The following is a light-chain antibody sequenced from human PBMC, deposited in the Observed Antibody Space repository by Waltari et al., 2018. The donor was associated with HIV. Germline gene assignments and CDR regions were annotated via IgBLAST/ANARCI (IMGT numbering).Light chain of an antibody. J-gene: IGLJ1*01. CDR1: RAVIVGSSF. CDR3: CSVVGSNSDV. CDR2: DVT. V-gene: IGLV2-11*01. Sequence: QSALTHPRSVSLSPGQSVTLSCARSRAVIVGSSFFSCHQHQPDTAPKVIIDDVTRRPSGVPDCFAGTRGGNAASPTTAGLQAEEEADYCCCSVVGSNSDVFGAGTKVTVL.